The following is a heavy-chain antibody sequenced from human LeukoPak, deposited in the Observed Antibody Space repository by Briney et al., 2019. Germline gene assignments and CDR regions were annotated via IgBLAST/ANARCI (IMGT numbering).Heavy chain of an antibody. Sequence: PGGSLRLSCAASGFTFSYVYMTWIRQAPGKGLEWVSYISGSGTNIFYADSVKGRFTISRDNAKNSLYLQMNSLRAEDTAVYYCARKALAFGGTIIIPDAFDIWGQGTLVTVSS. D-gene: IGHD3-16*01. V-gene: IGHV3-11*04. CDR2: ISGSGTNI. CDR3: ARKALAFGGTIIIPDAFDI. J-gene: IGHJ3*02. CDR1: GFTFSYVY.